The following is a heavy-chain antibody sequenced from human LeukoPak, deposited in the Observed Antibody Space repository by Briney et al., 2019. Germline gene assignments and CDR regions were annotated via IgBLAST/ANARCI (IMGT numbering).Heavy chain of an antibody. D-gene: IGHD6-13*01. J-gene: IGHJ4*02. CDR2: VSSSSSYI. CDR1: GFTFSSYS. CDR3: ARAKGIAAAGTDY. Sequence: PGGSLRLSCAASGFTFSSYSMNWVRQAPGKGLEWVSSVSSSSSYIYYADSVKGRFTISRDNAKNSLYLQMNSLRAEDTAVYYCARAKGIAAAGTDYWGQGTLVTVSS. V-gene: IGHV3-21*01.